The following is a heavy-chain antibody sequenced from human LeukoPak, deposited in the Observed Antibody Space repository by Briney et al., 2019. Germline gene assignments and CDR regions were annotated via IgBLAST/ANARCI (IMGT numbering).Heavy chain of an antibody. Sequence: GGSLRLSCVASGFTFRSYWMHWVRQGRGKGLVWVSRIKSDGSSTNYADSVKGRFTISRDNARNTLYLQMNSLRAADTAVYYCARERELPFDYWGQGTLVTVPS. CDR2: IKSDGSST. V-gene: IGHV3-74*01. D-gene: IGHD1-26*01. CDR1: GFTFRSYW. J-gene: IGHJ4*02. CDR3: ARERELPFDY.